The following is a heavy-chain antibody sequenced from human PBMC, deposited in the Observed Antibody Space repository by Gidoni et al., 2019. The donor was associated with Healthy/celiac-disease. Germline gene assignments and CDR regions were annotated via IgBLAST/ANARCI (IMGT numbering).Heavy chain of an antibody. CDR2: IYYSGST. J-gene: IGHJ3*02. Sequence: QLQLQESGPGLVKPSETLSLPCTVSGGSSSSSSYYWGWIRQPPGKGLEWIGSIYYSGSTYSNPSPKSRVTISVDTSKNQFSLKLSSVTAADTAVYYCATFRITMIVVGVFDIWGQGTMVTVSS. CDR1: GGSSSSSSYY. V-gene: IGHV4-39*01. CDR3: ATFRITMIVVGVFDI. D-gene: IGHD3-22*01.